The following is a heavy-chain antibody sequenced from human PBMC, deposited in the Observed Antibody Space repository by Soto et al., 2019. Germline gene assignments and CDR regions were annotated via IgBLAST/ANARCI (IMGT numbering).Heavy chain of an antibody. D-gene: IGHD3-3*01. CDR2: ISGSGAGT. J-gene: IGHJ6*02. CDR3: AKGPXVFGAVISFDYYYGMYV. Sequence: GGSPRLSCTASGFTFSSSAMSWVRQAPGRGLEWVSGISGSGAGTYYADSVKGRFTISRDNSKNTLYLQMSGLRAEDAAVYYCAKGPXVFGAVISFDYYYGMYVWGQGTPVTVSS. CDR1: GFTFSSSA. V-gene: IGHV3-23*01.